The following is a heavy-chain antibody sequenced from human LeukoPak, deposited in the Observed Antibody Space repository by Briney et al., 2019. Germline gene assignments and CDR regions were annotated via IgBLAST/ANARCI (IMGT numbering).Heavy chain of an antibody. CDR3: AVANKSHGESVSYLDY. D-gene: IGHD4-17*01. J-gene: IGHJ4*02. CDR2: INSGGSET. V-gene: IGHV3-74*01. Sequence: GGSLRLSCAASEFTFSAYWMHWFRQAPGKGLVWVSRINSGGSETTYADSVKGRFTTSRDNAKNTPYLQLNSQRVEDTAVYYCAVANKSHGESVSYLDYWGQGTLVTVSS. CDR1: EFTFSAYW.